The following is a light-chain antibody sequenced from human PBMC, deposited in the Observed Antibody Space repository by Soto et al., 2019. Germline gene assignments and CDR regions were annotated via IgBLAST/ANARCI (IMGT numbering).Light chain of an antibody. CDR3: QQYGSSPRT. Sequence: ELVLTQSPGTLSLSPGARATLSCRASQSVSSNYLAWYQQKRGQAPRLVIYGASSRATGIPDRFSVSVSGTDVTITISRLEPEDGEVYDGQQYGSSPRTFGQGTKVEIK. V-gene: IGKV3-20*01. CDR1: QSVSSNY. J-gene: IGKJ1*01. CDR2: GAS.